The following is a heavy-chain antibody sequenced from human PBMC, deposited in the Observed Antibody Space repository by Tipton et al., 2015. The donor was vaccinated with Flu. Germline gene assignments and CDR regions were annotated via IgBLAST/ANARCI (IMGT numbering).Heavy chain of an antibody. CDR1: GYSFTSYW. CDR3: ARLTGAERDYYGMDV. D-gene: IGHD3-16*01. J-gene: IGHJ6*02. V-gene: IGHV5-51*03. CDR2: IYPGDSDT. Sequence: QLVQSGAEVKKPGESLKISCKGSGYSFTSYWIDWVRQMPGKGLEWMGIIYPGDSDTRYSPSFQGQVTISADKSISTAYLQWSSLKASDTAMYYCARLTGAERDYYGMDVWGQGTTVTVSS.